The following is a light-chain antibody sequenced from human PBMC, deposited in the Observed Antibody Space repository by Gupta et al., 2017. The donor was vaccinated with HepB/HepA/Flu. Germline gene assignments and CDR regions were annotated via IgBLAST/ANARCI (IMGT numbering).Light chain of an antibody. J-gene: IGKJ5*01. V-gene: IGKV3D-20*01. Sequence: EIVLTQSPATLSWSPGERATLSCGASQRVSSSYLAWYQQKPGLAPRLLIYDASSGSGTDFTLTISRLEPEDFAVYYCQHEGSSSITFGQGTLLEIK. CDR2: DAS. CDR1: QRVSSSY. CDR3: QHEGSSSIT.